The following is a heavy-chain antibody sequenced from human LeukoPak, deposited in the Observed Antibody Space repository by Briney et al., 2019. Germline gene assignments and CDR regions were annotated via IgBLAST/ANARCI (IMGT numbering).Heavy chain of an antibody. CDR1: GFTFDDYG. D-gene: IGHD5-24*01. J-gene: IGHJ3*02. CDR2: INWNGGRT. V-gene: IGHV3-20*04. CDR3: ARESGKWLQSGQAFDI. Sequence: RPGGSLRVSCAASGFTFDDYGVTWVRQAPGKGLEWVSGINWNGGRTGYADSVKGRFTISRDNAKNSLYLQMNSLRAEDTALYYCARESGKWLQSGQAFDIWGPGTMVTVSS.